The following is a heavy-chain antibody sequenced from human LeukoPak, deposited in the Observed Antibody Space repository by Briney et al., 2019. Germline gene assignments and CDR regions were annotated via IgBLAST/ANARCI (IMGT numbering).Heavy chain of an antibody. CDR2: INPNSGGT. CDR3: ARVMPLYYFDS. J-gene: IGHJ4*02. V-gene: IGHV1-2*02. Sequence: ASVKVSCKASGYTFTSYYMHWVRQAPGQGLEWMGWINPNSGGTNYAQKFQGRVTMTRDTSISSAYMELSRLRSDDTAVYYCARVMPLYYFDSWGQGTLVTVSS. D-gene: IGHD2-2*01. CDR1: GYTFTSYY.